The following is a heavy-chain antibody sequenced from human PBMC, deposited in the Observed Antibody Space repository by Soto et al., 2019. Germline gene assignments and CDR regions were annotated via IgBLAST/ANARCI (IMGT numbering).Heavy chain of an antibody. D-gene: IGHD1-26*01. V-gene: IGHV4-61*01. CDR1: SFSISSGYY. J-gene: IGHJ4*02. CDR2: IYDSGSP. Sequence: SETLSLTCAVSSFSISSGYYWSWIRQPPGQALEWIGYIYDSGSPYYNPSLRSRVIISADTSKNQISLKLTSATAADTAVYYCARGVGSSPPRYWGRGTLVTVSS. CDR3: ARGVGSSPPRY.